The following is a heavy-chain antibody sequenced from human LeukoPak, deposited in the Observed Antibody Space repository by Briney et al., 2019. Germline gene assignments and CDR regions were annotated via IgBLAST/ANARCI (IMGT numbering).Heavy chain of an antibody. J-gene: IGHJ4*02. V-gene: IGHV3-23*01. CDR3: AKVYCSSTSCYPIYFDY. CDR2: ISGSGGST. CDR1: GFTVSSNY. Sequence: GGSLRLSCAASGFTVSSNYMSWVRQAPGKGLEWVSAISGSGGSTYYADSVKGRFTISRDNSKNTLYLQMNSLRAEDTAVYYCAKVYCSSTSCYPIYFDYWGQGTLVTVSS. D-gene: IGHD2-2*01.